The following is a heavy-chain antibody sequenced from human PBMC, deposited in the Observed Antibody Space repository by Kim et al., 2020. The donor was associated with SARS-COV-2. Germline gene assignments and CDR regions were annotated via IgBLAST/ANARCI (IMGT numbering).Heavy chain of an antibody. CDR2: IYYSGST. V-gene: IGHV4-39*01. CDR3: ATHRFGFDY. Sequence: SETLSLTCTVSGGSISSSSYYWGWIRQPPGKGLEWIGSIYYSGSTYYNPSLKSRVTISVDTSKNQFSLKLSSVTAADTAVYYCATHRFGFDYWGQGTLVTVSS. J-gene: IGHJ4*02. CDR1: GGSISSSSYY. D-gene: IGHD3-3*01.